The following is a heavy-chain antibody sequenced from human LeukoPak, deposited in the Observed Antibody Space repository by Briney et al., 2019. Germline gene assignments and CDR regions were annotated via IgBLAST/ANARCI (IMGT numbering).Heavy chain of an antibody. CDR1: GGSISSYY. CDR2: IYYSGST. V-gene: IGHV4-59*08. CDR3: ARRGPRYCSGGSCLHPFDP. Sequence: ETLSLTCTVSGGSISSYYWSWIRQPPGKGLEWIGYIYYSGSTNYNPSLKSRVTISVDTSKNQFSLKLSSVTAADTAVYYCARRGPRYCSGGSCLHPFDPWGQGTLVTVSS. D-gene: IGHD2-15*01. J-gene: IGHJ5*02.